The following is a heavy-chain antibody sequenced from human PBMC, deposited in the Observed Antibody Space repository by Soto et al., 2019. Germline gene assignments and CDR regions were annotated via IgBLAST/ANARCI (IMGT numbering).Heavy chain of an antibody. CDR1: GFTFSNYA. D-gene: IGHD4-17*01. CDR3: TKVRGDPV. CDR2: ISAGRST. V-gene: IGHV3-23*01. Sequence: GGSLRLSCAASGFTFSNYARNWVRQAPGKGPEWVSGISAGRSTYYADSVKGRSTISRDNSKSTLFLQMDSLRAEDTALYYCTKVRGDPVWGKGTTVTVSS. J-gene: IGHJ6*04.